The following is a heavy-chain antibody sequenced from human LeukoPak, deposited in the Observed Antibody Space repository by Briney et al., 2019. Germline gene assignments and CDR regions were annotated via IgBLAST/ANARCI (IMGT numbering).Heavy chain of an antibody. CDR2: INPNNGGT. J-gene: IGHJ4*02. Sequence: ASVKVSCKASGYTLTGYNMHWVRQAPGQGLEWMGRINPNNGGTIYAQKFRGRVTMTRDTSISTAYMELSSLRSDDTAVYYCARPLNDYTFDYWGQGTLVTVSS. D-gene: IGHD4-11*01. CDR1: GYTLTGYN. V-gene: IGHV1-2*06. CDR3: ARPLNDYTFDY.